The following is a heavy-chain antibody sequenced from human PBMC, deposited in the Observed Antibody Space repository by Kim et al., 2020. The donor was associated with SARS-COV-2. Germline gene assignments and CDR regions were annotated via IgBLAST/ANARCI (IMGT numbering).Heavy chain of an antibody. D-gene: IGHD6-13*01. CDR2: ISGSGGST. Sequence: GGSLRLSCAASGFTFSSYAMSWVRQAPGKGLEWVSAISGSGGSTYYADSVKGRFTISRDNSKNTLYLQMNSLRAEDTAVYYCAKGCPGSSWYRRPVNWFDPWGQGTLVTVSS. V-gene: IGHV3-23*01. CDR3: AKGCPGSSWYRRPVNWFDP. CDR1: GFTFSSYA. J-gene: IGHJ5*02.